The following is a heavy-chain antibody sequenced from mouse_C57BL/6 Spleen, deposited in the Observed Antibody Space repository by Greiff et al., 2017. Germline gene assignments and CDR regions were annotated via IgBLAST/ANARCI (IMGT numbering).Heavy chain of an antibody. CDR2: IYPRSGNT. Sequence: QVQLQQSGAELARPGASVKLSCKASGYTFTSYGISWVKQRTGQGLEWIGEIYPRSGNTYYNEKFKGKATLTADKSSSTAYMELRSLTSEDSAVYFCAREGLYYGSSHWYFDVWGTGTTVTVSS. V-gene: IGHV1-81*01. D-gene: IGHD1-1*01. CDR1: GYTFTSYG. CDR3: AREGLYYGSSHWYFDV. J-gene: IGHJ1*03.